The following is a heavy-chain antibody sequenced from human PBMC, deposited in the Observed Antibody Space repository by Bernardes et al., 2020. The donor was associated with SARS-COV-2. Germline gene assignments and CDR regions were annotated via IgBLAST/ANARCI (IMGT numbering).Heavy chain of an antibody. D-gene: IGHD6-13*01. CDR2: IDPSSGGT. CDR1: GHTLTGYS. CDR3: ARGYSFDAYDI. Sequence: ASVKVSCKASGHTLTGYSIHWVRQAPGQGLEWKGWIDPSSGGTKYAQKFQGRVTMTRDTSSSTAYMELNRLRSDDTAVYYCARGYSFDAYDIWGQGTMVTVSS. V-gene: IGHV1-2*02. J-gene: IGHJ3*02.